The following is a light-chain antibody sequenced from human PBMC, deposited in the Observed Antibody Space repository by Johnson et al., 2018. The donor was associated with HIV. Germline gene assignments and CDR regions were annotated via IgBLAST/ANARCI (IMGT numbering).Light chain of an antibody. CDR1: SSNIGNNY. V-gene: IGLV1-51*02. J-gene: IGLJ1*01. Sequence: QSVLSQPPSVSAAPGQKVTISCSGSSSNIGNNYVSWYQQLPGTAPKLLVYENVKRPSGIPDRFSGSKSGTSATLGITGLQTGDEAEYYCGTWDSSLSANVFGTGTKVTVL. CDR2: ENV. CDR3: GTWDSSLSANV.